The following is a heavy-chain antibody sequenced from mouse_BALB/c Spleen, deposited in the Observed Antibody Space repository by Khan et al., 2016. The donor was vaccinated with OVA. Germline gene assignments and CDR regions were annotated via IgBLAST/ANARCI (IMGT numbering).Heavy chain of an antibody. CDR3: EREEALYYMDY. Sequence: QVQLKQSGAEVVRPGASVKLSCKTSGYIFTNYWIHWVKQRSGQGLEWIARIYPGTDNTYYNEKLKDKATLTADKSSSTAYMQLSSLKSEDSAVDFCEREEALYYMDYWGQGTTVTVSS. V-gene: IGHV1-76*01. CDR2: IYPGTDNT. D-gene: IGHD3-2*02. CDR1: GYIFTNYW. J-gene: IGHJ2*01.